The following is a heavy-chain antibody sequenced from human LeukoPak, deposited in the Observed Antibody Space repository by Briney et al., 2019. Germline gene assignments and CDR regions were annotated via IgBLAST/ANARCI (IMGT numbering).Heavy chain of an antibody. CDR1: GFTFSSYS. CDR3: ASHRPYYDFWVYYMDV. D-gene: IGHD3-3*01. Sequence: GGSLRLSCAASGFTFSSYSMNWVRQAPGKGLEWVSSISSSSSYIYYADSVKGRFTISRDNAKNSLYLQMNSLRAEDTAVYYCASHRPYYDFWVYYMDVWGKGTTVTVSS. CDR2: ISSSSSYI. J-gene: IGHJ6*03. V-gene: IGHV3-21*01.